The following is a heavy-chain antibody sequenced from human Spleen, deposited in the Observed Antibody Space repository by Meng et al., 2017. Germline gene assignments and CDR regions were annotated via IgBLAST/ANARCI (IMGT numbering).Heavy chain of an antibody. D-gene: IGHD4-11*01. CDR1: GGSFSDYY. J-gene: IGHJ4*02. Sequence: VLLQQWGEGLLKPSETLSLTCVVSGGSFSDYYWSWIRQPPGKGLEWIGEINHSGSTNYNPSLESRATILVDTSQNNLSLKLSSVTAADSAVYYCARGPTTMAHDFDYWGQGTLVTVSS. CDR2: INHSGST. V-gene: IGHV4-34*01. CDR3: ARGPTTMAHDFDY.